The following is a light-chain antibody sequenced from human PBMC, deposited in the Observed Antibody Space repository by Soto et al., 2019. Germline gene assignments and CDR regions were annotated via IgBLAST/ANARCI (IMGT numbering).Light chain of an antibody. CDR1: SSDVGGYNH. J-gene: IGLJ2*01. Sequence: LTQPASVSGSPGQSITISCTGTSSDVGGYNHVSWYQHPPGRAPKLILFGVSDRPSGVSHRFSGSKSGNTASLTISGLQAEDEADYYCCSYTSLSSVVFGGGTKVTVL. CDR3: CSYTSLSSVV. V-gene: IGLV2-14*01. CDR2: GVS.